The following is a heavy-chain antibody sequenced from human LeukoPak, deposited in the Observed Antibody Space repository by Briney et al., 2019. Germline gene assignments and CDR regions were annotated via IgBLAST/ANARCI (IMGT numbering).Heavy chain of an antibody. CDR3: ARVPYCSNGICYTHYYCDY. D-gene: IGHD2-8*01. Sequence: GASVKVSCKASGYTFTGYYMHWVRQAPGQGLEWMGMINPSGGSTTYAQKFQGRVTMTRDTSTSTVYMELSSPRSEDTAVYYCARVPYCSNGICYTHYYCDYWGQGTLVTVSS. CDR2: INPSGGST. CDR1: GYTFTGYY. V-gene: IGHV1-46*01. J-gene: IGHJ4*02.